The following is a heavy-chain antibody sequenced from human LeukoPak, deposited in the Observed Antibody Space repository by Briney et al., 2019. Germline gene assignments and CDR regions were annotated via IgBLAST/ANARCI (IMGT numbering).Heavy chain of an antibody. J-gene: IGHJ4*02. V-gene: IGHV4-59*01. CDR3: ARFSPCSGGSCTRLDY. CDR1: GGSISSYY. Sequence: KSSETLSLTCTVSGGSISSYYWSWIRQPPGKGLEWIGYIYYSGSTNYNPSLKSRVTISVDTSKNQFSLKLSSVTAADTAVYYCARFSPCSGGSCTRLDYWGQGTLVTVSS. CDR2: IYYSGST. D-gene: IGHD2-15*01.